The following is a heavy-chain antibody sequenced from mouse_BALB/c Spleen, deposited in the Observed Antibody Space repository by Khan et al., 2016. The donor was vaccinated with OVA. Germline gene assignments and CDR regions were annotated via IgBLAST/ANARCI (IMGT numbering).Heavy chain of an antibody. CDR2: INPSSAYT. CDR3: ARIYYDYDGYYAMDY. D-gene: IGHD2-4*01. J-gene: IGHJ4*01. Sequence: QIQLVQSGAELARPGASVKMSCKASGYTFTSYTMHWVKQRPGQGLEWIGYINPSSAYTNYNQKFKDKATLTADKSSSTAYMQLSSLTSEDSAVYSCARIYYDYDGYYAMDYWGQGTSVTVSS. V-gene: IGHV1-4*01. CDR1: GYTFTSYT.